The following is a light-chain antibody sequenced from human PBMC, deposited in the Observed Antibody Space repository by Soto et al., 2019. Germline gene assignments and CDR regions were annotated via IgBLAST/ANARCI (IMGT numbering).Light chain of an antibody. Sequence: QSALTQPASVSGSPGQSITISCTGTGSDVGGYDYVSWYQHHPGKAPKVMIYEVTNRPSGVSNRFSGSKSGNTASLTISGLLAEDEADYYCSSYRSDSTLVFGGGTKLTVL. CDR1: GSDVGGYDY. J-gene: IGLJ3*02. V-gene: IGLV2-14*01. CDR3: SSYRSDSTLV. CDR2: EVT.